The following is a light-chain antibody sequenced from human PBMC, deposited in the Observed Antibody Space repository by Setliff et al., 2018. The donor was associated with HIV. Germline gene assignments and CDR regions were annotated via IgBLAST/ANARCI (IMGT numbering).Light chain of an antibody. CDR1: SSDIGGYTY. V-gene: IGLV2-14*03. Sequence: QSALTQPASVSGSPGQSITISCTGTSSDIGGYTYVCWYQQHPGKAPKLMIYDVSNRPSGVSNRFSGSKSGNTASLTISGLQAEDEADYYCTSYTTNSPWVFGGGTKVTVL. CDR2: DVS. J-gene: IGLJ3*02. CDR3: TSYTTNSPWV.